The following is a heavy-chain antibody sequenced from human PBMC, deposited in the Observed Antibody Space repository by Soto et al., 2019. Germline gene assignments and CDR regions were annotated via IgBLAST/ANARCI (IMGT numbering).Heavy chain of an antibody. CDR1: GFTFSSYS. Sequence: GGSLRLSCAASGFTFSSYSMNWVRQAPGKGLEWVSYISSSSSTIYYADSVKGRFTISRDNAKNSLYLQMNSLRAEDTAVYYCVRVQYYYDSSGYPPYYWGQGTLVTVSS. V-gene: IGHV3-48*01. D-gene: IGHD3-22*01. J-gene: IGHJ4*02. CDR2: ISSSSSTI. CDR3: VRVQYYYDSSGYPPYY.